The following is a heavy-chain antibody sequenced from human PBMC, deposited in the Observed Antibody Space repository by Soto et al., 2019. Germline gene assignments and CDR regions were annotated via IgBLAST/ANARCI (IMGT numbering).Heavy chain of an antibody. CDR3: AKDDMYYYDSSGYSMDV. CDR2: ISGSDGST. J-gene: IGHJ6*02. Sequence: GGSLRLSCAASGFTFSSNVMSWVRQAPGKGLEWVSAISGSDGSTYYADSVKGRFTISRDNSKNTLYLQMNSLRAEDTAVYYCAKDDMYYYDSSGYSMDVWGQGTTVTVS. CDR1: GFTFSSNV. V-gene: IGHV3-23*01. D-gene: IGHD3-22*01.